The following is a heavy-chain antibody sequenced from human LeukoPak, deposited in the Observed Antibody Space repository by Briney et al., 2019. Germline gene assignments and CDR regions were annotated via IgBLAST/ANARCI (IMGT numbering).Heavy chain of an antibody. CDR1: GFSFGNYA. CDR3: ARDFGLRCSGGTCYSVYYYGMDV. D-gene: IGHD2-15*01. Sequence: PGGSLRLSCSASGFSFGNYAMYWVRQAPGKGLEWVANIKQGGSEKYYVDSVKGRFTISRDNAKNSLYLQMNSLRAEDTAVYYCARDFGLRCSGGTCYSVYYYGMDVWGKGTTVTVSS. V-gene: IGHV3-7*03. CDR2: IKQGGSEK. J-gene: IGHJ6*04.